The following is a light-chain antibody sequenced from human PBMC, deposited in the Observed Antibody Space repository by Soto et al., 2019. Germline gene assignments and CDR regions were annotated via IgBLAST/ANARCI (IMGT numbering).Light chain of an antibody. V-gene: IGKV3-20*01. CDR1: QSVSSSY. CDR3: QQYGSSPLT. J-gene: IGKJ4*01. CDR2: GAS. Sequence: EIVLTQSPGTLSLSPGERATLSCRASQSVSSSYLAWDQHKPGQAPRLLIYGASSRATGIPDRFSGGGSGTDFTLTISRLEPEDFAVYYCQQYGSSPLTFGGGTKVEIK.